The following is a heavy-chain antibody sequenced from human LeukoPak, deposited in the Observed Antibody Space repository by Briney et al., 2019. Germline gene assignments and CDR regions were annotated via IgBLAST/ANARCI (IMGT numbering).Heavy chain of an antibody. D-gene: IGHD3-10*01. J-gene: IGHJ4*02. CDR3: ARSMVRGVIDY. CDR2: INSDGSST. CDR1: GFTFSSYW. V-gene: IGHV3-74*01. Sequence: GGSLRLSCAASGFTFSSYWMHWVRQAPGKGLVWVSRINSDGSSTSYADSVKGRFTISRDNAKNTLYLQMNSLRAEDTAVYYCARSMVRGVIDYWGQGTLVTVSS.